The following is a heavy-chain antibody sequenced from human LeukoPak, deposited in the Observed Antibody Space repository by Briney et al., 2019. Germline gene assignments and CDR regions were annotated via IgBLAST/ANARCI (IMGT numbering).Heavy chain of an antibody. CDR2: IWYDGSNK. V-gene: IGHV3-33*01. CDR3: ARARSSSGNWFDP. J-gene: IGHJ5*02. CDR1: GFTFSSYG. D-gene: IGHD6-6*01. Sequence: GGSLRLSCAASGFTFSSYGMHWVRQAPGKGLEWVAVIWYDGSNKYYADSVKGRFTISRDNSKNTLYLQMNSLRAEDTAVYYCARARSSSGNWFDPWGQGALVTVSS.